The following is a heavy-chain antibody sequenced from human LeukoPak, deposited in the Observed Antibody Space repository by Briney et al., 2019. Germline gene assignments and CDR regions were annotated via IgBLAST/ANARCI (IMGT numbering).Heavy chain of an antibody. CDR3: ARAKNNWFDP. CDR2: IYYSGST. J-gene: IGHJ5*02. V-gene: IGHV4-31*03. Sequence: PSQTLSLTCTVSGDSISSGGYYWSWIRQHPGKGLEWIGYIYYSGSTYYSPSLESRVTISVDTSKNQFSLKLSSVTAADTAVYYCARAKNNWFDPWGQGTLVTVYS. CDR1: GDSISSGGYY. D-gene: IGHD4/OR15-4a*01.